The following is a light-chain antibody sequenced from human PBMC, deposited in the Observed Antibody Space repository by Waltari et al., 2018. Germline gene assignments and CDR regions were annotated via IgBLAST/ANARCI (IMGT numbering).Light chain of an antibody. CDR3: MQALQTPT. V-gene: IGKV2-28*01. Sequence: DIVMTQSPLSLPVTPGEPASISCRSSQSLLHSNGYNYLDWYLQKPGQSPQLLLYFGSNRASGVPERFSGSGSGTDFTLKISRVEAEDVGVYYCMQALQTPTFGPGTKVDIK. CDR1: QSLLHSNGYNY. J-gene: IGKJ3*01. CDR2: FGS.